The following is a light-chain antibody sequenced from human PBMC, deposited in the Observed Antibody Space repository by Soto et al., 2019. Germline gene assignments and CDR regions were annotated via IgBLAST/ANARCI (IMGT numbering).Light chain of an antibody. CDR2: DNY. Sequence: QSVLTQPPSVSAAPGQRVTISCSGSSSNIGRNYVSWYQQYPGAVPKVLIYDNYKRPSGIPDRLSGSKSGTSATLAITGLQTGDEADYYCAVWDSKLSGGGVFGGGTKLTVL. CDR1: SSNIGRNY. V-gene: IGLV1-51*01. J-gene: IGLJ3*02. CDR3: AVWDSKLSGGGV.